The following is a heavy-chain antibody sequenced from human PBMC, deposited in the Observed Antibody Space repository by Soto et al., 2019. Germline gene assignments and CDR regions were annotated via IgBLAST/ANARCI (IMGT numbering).Heavy chain of an antibody. CDR2: IYSSGNT. CDR1: GGTISCYY. CDR3: ARGQRFSDWFDP. V-gene: IGHV4-4*07. Sequence: PSETLSLTCIGSGGTISCYYWTWIRQPAGKGLEWIGRIYSSGNTKYNPSLPSRVTMSLDTYNNQFSLRLTCVTAADTAVYYCARGQRFSDWFDPWGQGTLVTVSS. D-gene: IGHD3-3*01. J-gene: IGHJ5*02.